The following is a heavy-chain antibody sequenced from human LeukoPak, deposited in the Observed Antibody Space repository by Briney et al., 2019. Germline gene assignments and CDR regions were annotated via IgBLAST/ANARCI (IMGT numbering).Heavy chain of an antibody. CDR2: IYYSGST. CDR1: GGSISSSSYY. CDR3: ARRRVNYDILTGYPSGYFFDY. Sequence: SETLSLTCTVSGGSISSSSYYWGWIRQPPGKGLEWIGSIYYSGSTYYNPSLKSRVTISVDTSKNQFSLKLSSVTAADTAVYYCARRRVNYDILTGYPSGYFFDYWGQGTLVTVSS. J-gene: IGHJ4*02. V-gene: IGHV4-39*01. D-gene: IGHD3-9*01.